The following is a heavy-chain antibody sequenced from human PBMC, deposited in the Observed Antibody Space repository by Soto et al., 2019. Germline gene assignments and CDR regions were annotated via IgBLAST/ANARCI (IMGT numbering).Heavy chain of an antibody. CDR1: GGSISSGGYY. D-gene: IGHD3-10*01. CDR2: IYYSGST. J-gene: IGHJ4*02. V-gene: IGHV4-31*03. CDR3: ASFLYREYYYGSGSYSNPGYYFDY. Sequence: KSSETLSLTCTVSGGSISSGGYYWSWIRQHPGKGLEWIGYIYYSGSTYYNPSLKSRVTISVDTSKDQFSLKLSSVTAADTAVYYCASFLYREYYYGSGSYSNPGYYFDYWGQGTLVTVSS.